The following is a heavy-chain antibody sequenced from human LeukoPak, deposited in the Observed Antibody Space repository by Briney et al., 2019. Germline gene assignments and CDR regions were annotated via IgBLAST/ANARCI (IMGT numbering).Heavy chain of an antibody. CDR1: GFTFSDYY. Sequence: GGSLRLSCAASGFTFSDYYMSWIRQAPGKGLEWVSYISSSGSTIYYADSVKGRFTISRDNAKNSLYLQMNSLRAEDTAVYYCSSRLIAMIRVVIANLKYYFDYWGQGTLVTVSS. V-gene: IGHV3-11*01. CDR2: ISSSGSTI. D-gene: IGHD3-22*01. CDR3: SSRLIAMIRVVIANLKYYFDY. J-gene: IGHJ4*02.